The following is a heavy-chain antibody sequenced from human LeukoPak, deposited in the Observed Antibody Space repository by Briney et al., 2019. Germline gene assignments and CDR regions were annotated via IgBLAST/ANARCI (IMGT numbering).Heavy chain of an antibody. D-gene: IGHD3/OR15-3a*01. V-gene: IGHV3-53*01. Sequence: GGSLRLSCAASGFTVSSNYMSWVRQATGKGLERVSVIYSGGSTYYADSVKGRFTISRDNSKNTLYLQMNSLRAEDTAVYYCARVDVEGYYFDYWGQGTLVTVSS. J-gene: IGHJ4*02. CDR2: IYSGGST. CDR1: GFTVSSNY. CDR3: ARVDVEGYYFDY.